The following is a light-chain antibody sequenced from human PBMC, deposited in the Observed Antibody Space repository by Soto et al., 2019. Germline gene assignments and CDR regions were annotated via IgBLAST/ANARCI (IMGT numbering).Light chain of an antibody. CDR3: QSYDTSLGHVV. J-gene: IGLJ2*01. CDR2: GDN. V-gene: IGLV1-40*01. CDR1: SSNIGSFYD. Sequence: QSVLTQPPSVSGSPGQTVTIPCTGSSSNIGSFYDVHWYQQLPGTVPKLLIYGDNNRPSGVPDRFSGSKSGTSASLAIPGLPAVDEADYSCQSYDTSLGHVVFGGGTKLTVL.